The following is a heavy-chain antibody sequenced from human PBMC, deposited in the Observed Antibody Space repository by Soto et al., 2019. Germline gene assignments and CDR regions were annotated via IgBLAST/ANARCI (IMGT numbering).Heavy chain of an antibody. V-gene: IGHV1-46*01. Sequence: QVQLVQSGAEVKKPGASVKVSCKASGYTFTSYYMHWVRQAPGQGLEWMGIINPSGGSTSYAQKFQGRVTMTRDTSTSTVYMELSSLRSEDMAVYYCASSMTTVTPGADWGQGTLVTVSS. CDR3: ASSMTTVTPGAD. J-gene: IGHJ4*02. D-gene: IGHD4-17*01. CDR1: GYTFTSYY. CDR2: INPSGGST.